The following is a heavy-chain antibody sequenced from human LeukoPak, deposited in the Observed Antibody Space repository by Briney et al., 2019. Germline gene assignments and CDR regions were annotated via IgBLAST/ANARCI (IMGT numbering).Heavy chain of an antibody. Sequence: SETLSLTCTVSGDSISSHYRSWIRQPAGKGLEGIGRINTSGYTNYKSSLQSRVTMSVDTSKNQFSLKLTSVTAADTAVYYCARDYTVGPNDAFDFWGQGKMVTVSS. V-gene: IGHV4-4*07. D-gene: IGHD1-26*01. CDR2: INTSGYT. J-gene: IGHJ3*01. CDR1: GDSISSHY. CDR3: ARDYTVGPNDAFDF.